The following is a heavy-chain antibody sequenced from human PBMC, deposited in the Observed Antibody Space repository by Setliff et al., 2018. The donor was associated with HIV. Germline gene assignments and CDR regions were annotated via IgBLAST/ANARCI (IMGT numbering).Heavy chain of an antibody. V-gene: IGHV3-74*01. D-gene: IGHD6-19*01. CDR2: VINDGSDA. CDR1: GFIFSDFW. CDR3: AKNFYSSPWSPLDY. Sequence: PGGSLRLSCVASGFIFSDFWMHWVRQRPGQGPMWISHVINDGSDASYAESVKGRFTVSRDSYRNSLFLQMNSLRTEDTAVYYCAKNFYSSPWSPLDYWGQGTLVTVSS. J-gene: IGHJ4*02.